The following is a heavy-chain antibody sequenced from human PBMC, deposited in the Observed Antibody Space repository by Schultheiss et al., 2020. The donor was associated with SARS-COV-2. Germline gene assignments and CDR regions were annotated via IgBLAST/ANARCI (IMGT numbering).Heavy chain of an antibody. CDR3: VKDAPWNWDDEVHFDY. D-gene: IGHD1-1*01. Sequence: GGSLRLSCAASGFTFSSYGMHWVRQAPGKGLEYVSAISSNGGSTYYADSVKGRFTISRDNSKNTLYLQMSSLRAEDTAVYYCVKDAPWNWDDEVHFDYWGQGTLVTVSS. CDR2: ISSNGGST. J-gene: IGHJ4*02. CDR1: GFTFSSYG. V-gene: IGHV3-64D*06.